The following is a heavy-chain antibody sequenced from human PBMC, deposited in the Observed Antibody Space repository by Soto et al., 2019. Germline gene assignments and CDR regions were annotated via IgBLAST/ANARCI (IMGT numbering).Heavy chain of an antibody. D-gene: IGHD1-7*01. J-gene: IGHJ4*02. V-gene: IGHV4-4*02. CDR1: GGSFTSNNW. CDR2: IYRTGST. CDR3: ASRDPGTSVDY. Sequence: PSETLSVTCAVSGGSFTSNNWWTWVRQPPGQGLEWIGEIYRTGSTNYNPSLKSRVTISLDKSDNQFSLKVTSLTAADTAVYYCASRDPGTSVDYWGQGTLVTVSS.